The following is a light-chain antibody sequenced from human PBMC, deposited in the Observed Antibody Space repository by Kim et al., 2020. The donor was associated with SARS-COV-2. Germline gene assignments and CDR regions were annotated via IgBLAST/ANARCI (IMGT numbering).Light chain of an antibody. CDR2: KAS. CDR1: QSISGW. V-gene: IGKV1-5*03. J-gene: IGKJ1*01. CDR3: QQYNSYPWT. Sequence: EIQMTQSPSTLSESVGDRVTITCRASQSISGWLAWYQQKPGKAPKLLIHKASSLASGVPSRFSGSGSGTEFTLTVSSLQPDDFATYYCQQYNSYPWTFGQGTKVDIK.